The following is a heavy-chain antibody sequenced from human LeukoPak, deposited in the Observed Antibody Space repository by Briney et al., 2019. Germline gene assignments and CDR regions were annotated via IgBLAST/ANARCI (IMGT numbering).Heavy chain of an antibody. D-gene: IGHD6-25*01. CDR2: ISAYNGNT. J-gene: IGHJ6*02. CDR1: GYTFTSYG. CDR3: ARAVGATTAAADYYYGMDV. Sequence: GASVKVSCKSSGYTFTSYGISWVRQAPGQGLEWMGWISAYNGNTNYAQKLQGRVTMTTDPSTSTAYMELRSLRSDDTAVYYCARAVGATTAAADYYYGMDVWGQGTTVTVSS. V-gene: IGHV1-18*01.